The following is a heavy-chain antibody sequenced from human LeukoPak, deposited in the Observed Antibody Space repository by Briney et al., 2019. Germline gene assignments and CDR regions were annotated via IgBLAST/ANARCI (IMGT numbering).Heavy chain of an antibody. CDR2: ISSSGSTI. Sequence: PGGSLRLSCAASGFTFSSYEMNWVRQAPGKGLEWVSYISSSGSTIYYADSVKGRFTISRDNAKSSLYLQMNSLRADDTAVYYCARDIGYNTFDYWGQGTLVTVSS. J-gene: IGHJ4*02. CDR1: GFTFSSYE. V-gene: IGHV3-48*03. CDR3: ARDIGYNTFDY. D-gene: IGHD5-24*01.